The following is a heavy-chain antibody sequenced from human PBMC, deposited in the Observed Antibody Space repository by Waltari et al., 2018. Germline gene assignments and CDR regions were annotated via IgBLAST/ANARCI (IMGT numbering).Heavy chain of an antibody. J-gene: IGHJ3*01. V-gene: IGHV4-39*01. CDR2: MSYSGAT. Sequence: QLQLQESGPGLVKPSETLSLTCSVSGGSITSTSHYGGWIRQPPGQGLAWIGTMSYSGATYSSPSLKSRVTISRDTSKNQLSLKLGSVTAADTAVYYCATYIGASVGTAAFDVWGQGTMVTVSS. CDR3: ATYIGASVGTAAFDV. D-gene: IGHD5-12*01. CDR1: GGSITSTSHY.